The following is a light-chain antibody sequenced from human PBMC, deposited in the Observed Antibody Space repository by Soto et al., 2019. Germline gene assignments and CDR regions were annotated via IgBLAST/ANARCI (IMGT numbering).Light chain of an antibody. V-gene: IGKV1-5*01. CDR2: DAS. CDR1: QSISSW. J-gene: IGKJ1*01. CDR3: QQYNSDSGT. Sequence: DIQMTQSPSTLSASVGARVTITCRASQSISSWLAWYQQKPGQVPKLLIYDASRLESGVPSRFSGSGSVTEFTLTISSLQPEDFATYYCQQYNSDSGTFGQGTKGEIK.